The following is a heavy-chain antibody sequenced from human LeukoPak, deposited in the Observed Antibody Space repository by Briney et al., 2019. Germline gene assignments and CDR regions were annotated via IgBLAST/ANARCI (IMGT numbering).Heavy chain of an antibody. J-gene: IGHJ4*02. D-gene: IGHD2-2*01. Sequence: GGSLRLSCAASGFTFSSYGMHWVRQAPGKGLEWVAFIRYDGSNKYYADSVKGRFTISRDNSKNTLYLQMDSLRAEDTAVYYCAAFSSTGCANCGYWGQGTLVTVSS. CDR1: GFTFSSYG. V-gene: IGHV3-30*02. CDR2: IRYDGSNK. CDR3: AAFSSTGCANCGY.